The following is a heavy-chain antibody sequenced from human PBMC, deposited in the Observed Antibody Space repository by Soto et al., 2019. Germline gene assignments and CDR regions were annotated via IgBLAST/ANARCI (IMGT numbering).Heavy chain of an antibody. Sequence: SETLSLTRTVSGGSISSSSYYWGWIRQPPGKGLEWIGSIYYSGSTYYNPSLKSRVTISVDTSKNQFSLKLSSVTAADTAVYYCARQEYSSSSNYFQHWGQGTLVTVSS. V-gene: IGHV4-39*01. CDR3: ARQEYSSSSNYFQH. CDR2: IYYSGST. J-gene: IGHJ1*01. D-gene: IGHD6-6*01. CDR1: GGSISSSSYY.